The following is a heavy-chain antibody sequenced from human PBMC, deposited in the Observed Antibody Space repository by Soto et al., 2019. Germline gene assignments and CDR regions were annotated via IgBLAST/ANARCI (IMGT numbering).Heavy chain of an antibody. Sequence: QVQLVKSGAEMKQPGASVKLSCQASGYIFIHCFMHWVRQAPGQGLEWMGGINPSRGTTTYAQKFQGRVTVTRYTSTSTVYMALSSLGSGDTAMYYCARALGETTSLFDYWGQGSLVTVSA. D-gene: IGHD1-26*01. CDR2: INPSRGTT. J-gene: IGHJ4*02. CDR1: GYIFIHCF. CDR3: ARALGETTSLFDY. V-gene: IGHV1-46*01.